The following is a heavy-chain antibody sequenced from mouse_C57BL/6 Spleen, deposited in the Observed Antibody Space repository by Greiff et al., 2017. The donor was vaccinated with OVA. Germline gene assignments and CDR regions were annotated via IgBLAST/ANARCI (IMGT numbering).Heavy chain of an antibody. CDR1: GYTFTDYY. CDR3: ARRGVASPSFAY. CDR2: INPNNGGT. J-gene: IGHJ3*01. V-gene: IGHV1-26*01. D-gene: IGHD1-1*01. Sequence: EVQLQQSGPELVKPGASVKISCKASGYTFTDYYMNWVKQSHGKSLEWIGDINPNNGGTSYNQKFKGKATLTVDKSSSTAYMELRSLTSEDSAVYYCARRGVASPSFAYWGQGTLVTVSA.